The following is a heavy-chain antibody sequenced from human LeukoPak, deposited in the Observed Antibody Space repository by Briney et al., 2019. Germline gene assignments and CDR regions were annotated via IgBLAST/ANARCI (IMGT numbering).Heavy chain of an antibody. CDR1: GFTFSDNS. J-gene: IGHJ4*02. V-gene: IGHV3-30*04. Sequence: GGSLRLSCAASGFTFSDNSMHWVRQAPGKGLEWVAVVLYDGTMQYYADSVKGRFTASRDNAKNTLYLQMRSLRGDDTAVYYCARDPRGPTGYDSSARDTFDYWGQGTLVTVSS. CDR3: ARDPRGPTGYDSSARDTFDY. CDR2: VLYDGTMQ. D-gene: IGHD3-22*01.